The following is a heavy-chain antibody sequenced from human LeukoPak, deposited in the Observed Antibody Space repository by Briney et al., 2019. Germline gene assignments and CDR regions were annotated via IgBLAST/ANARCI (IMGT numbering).Heavy chain of an antibody. CDR2: ISSSGSTI. J-gene: IGHJ4*02. CDR1: GFTFRSYA. Sequence: PGGSLRLSCAASGFTFRSYAMSWVRQAPGKGLEWVSYISSSGSTIYYADSVKGRFTISRDNAKNSLYLQMNSLRAEDTAVYYCARDILGIAARSFDYWGQGTLVTVSS. CDR3: ARDILGIAARSFDY. V-gene: IGHV3-48*03. D-gene: IGHD6-6*01.